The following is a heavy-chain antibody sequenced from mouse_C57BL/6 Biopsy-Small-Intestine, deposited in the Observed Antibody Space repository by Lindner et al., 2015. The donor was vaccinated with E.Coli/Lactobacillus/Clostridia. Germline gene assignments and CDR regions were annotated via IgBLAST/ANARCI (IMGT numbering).Heavy chain of an antibody. D-gene: IGHD1-1*01. J-gene: IGHJ1*03. CDR3: AREGYYGSSYVGYFDV. Sequence: VQLQESGPGMVKPSQSLSLTCTVTGYSITSGYDWHWIRHFPGNKLEWMGYISYSGSTNYNPSLKSRISITHDTSKNHFFLKLNSVTTEDTATYYCAREGYYGSSYVGYFDVWGTGTTVTVSS. CDR2: ISYSGST. V-gene: IGHV3-1*01. CDR1: GYSITSGYD.